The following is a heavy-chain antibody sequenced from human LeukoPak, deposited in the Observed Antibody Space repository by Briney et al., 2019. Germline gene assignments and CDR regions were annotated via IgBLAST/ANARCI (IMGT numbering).Heavy chain of an antibody. CDR2: ISGSGGST. D-gene: IGHD3-9*01. V-gene: IGHV3-23*01. Sequence: GGSLRLSCAASGFTFSSYAMSWVRQAPGKGLEWVSAISGSGGSTYYADSVKGRFTISRDNSKNTLYLQMNSLRAEDTAVYYCAKGSSKYYDILTGYYQDRGQGTLVTVSS. CDR1: GFTFSSYA. CDR3: AKGSSKYYDILTGYYQD. J-gene: IGHJ4*02.